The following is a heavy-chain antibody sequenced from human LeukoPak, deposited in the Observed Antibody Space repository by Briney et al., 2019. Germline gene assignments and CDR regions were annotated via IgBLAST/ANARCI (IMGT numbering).Heavy chain of an antibody. V-gene: IGHV3-74*01. Sequence: PGGSLRLSCAASGFTFSSYWMHWVRQAPGKGLVWVSRINTDGTSTYHVDSVKGRFTISRDNAKNTLYLQLNSLRVEDTAVYYCARCGCCSGGDCSLSCPDFWGQGTLVTVSS. CDR3: ARCGCCSGGDCSLSCPDF. CDR2: INTDGTST. D-gene: IGHD2-21*02. J-gene: IGHJ4*02. CDR1: GFTFSSYW.